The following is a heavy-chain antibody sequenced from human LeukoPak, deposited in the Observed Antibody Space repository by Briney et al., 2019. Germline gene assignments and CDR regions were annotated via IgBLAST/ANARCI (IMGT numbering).Heavy chain of an antibody. Sequence: SETLSLTCGVFGGSISTTNWWTWVRQPPGEGLEWIGEVHLSGRTHYNPSLESRVTMSVDMSENHISLRLTSVTAADTAVCYCAREGGPYRPLDYSGQGTLVTVSS. CDR3: AREGGPYRPLDY. CDR1: GGSISTTNW. V-gene: IGHV4-4*02. J-gene: IGHJ4*02. CDR2: VHLSGRT.